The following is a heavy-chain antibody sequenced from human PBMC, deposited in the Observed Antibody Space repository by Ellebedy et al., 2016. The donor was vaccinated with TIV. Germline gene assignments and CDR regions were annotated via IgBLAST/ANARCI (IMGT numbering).Heavy chain of an antibody. CDR1: GFTFSSYW. CDR2: IKQDGSEK. Sequence: GGSLRLXCAASGFTFSSYWMSWVRQAPGKGLEWVANIKQDGSEKYYVDSVKGRFTISRDNAKNSLYLQMNSLRAEDTAVYYCARDGDILTGYPFDYWGQGTLVTVSS. D-gene: IGHD3-9*01. V-gene: IGHV3-7*01. J-gene: IGHJ4*02. CDR3: ARDGDILTGYPFDY.